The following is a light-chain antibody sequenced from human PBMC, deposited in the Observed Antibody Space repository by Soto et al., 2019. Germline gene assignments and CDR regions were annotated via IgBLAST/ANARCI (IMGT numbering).Light chain of an antibody. V-gene: IGLV1-36*01. CDR2: HDD. CDR3: AAWDDSLNGLV. J-gene: IGLJ2*01. Sequence: QSVLTQPPSVSEAPRQRVTISCSGSSSNIGNNAVNWYQQLPGKAPKLLIYHDDLLPSGVSDRFSGSKSGTSASLAISGLQSEDEADYYCAAWDDSLNGLVFGGGTKVTVL. CDR1: SSNIGNNA.